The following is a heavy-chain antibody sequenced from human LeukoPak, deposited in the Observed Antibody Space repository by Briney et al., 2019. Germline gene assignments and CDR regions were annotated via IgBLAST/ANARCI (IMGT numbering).Heavy chain of an antibody. J-gene: IGHJ6*04. Sequence: PSETLSLTCSVSGYSISSGFYWGWIRQPPGKGLECIGSMFHSGSTYYNPSLKSRVTISVDTSKNQFSLKLSSVTAADTAVYYCARANYYDTSGYSRGAFDIWGKGTTVTISS. CDR3: ARANYYDTSGYSRGAFDI. CDR1: GYSISSGFY. CDR2: MFHSGST. V-gene: IGHV4-38-2*02. D-gene: IGHD3-22*01.